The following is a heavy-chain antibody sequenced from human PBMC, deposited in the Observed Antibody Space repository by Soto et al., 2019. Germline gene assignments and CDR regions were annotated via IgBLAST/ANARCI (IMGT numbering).Heavy chain of an antibody. CDR2: ISRSGDIT. V-gene: IGHV3-23*01. Sequence: EVQLLESGGALAQPGGSLRLSCAASGSTFSAFCMNWVRQAPGKGLEWVSAISRSGDITYYADSVKGRFTISRDNSKNTLYLEMNSLTGDDTAVYYCAKGGFWVHYGMDVWGQGTTAIVSS. CDR3: AKGGFWVHYGMDV. D-gene: IGHD2-15*01. CDR1: GSTFSAFC. J-gene: IGHJ6*02.